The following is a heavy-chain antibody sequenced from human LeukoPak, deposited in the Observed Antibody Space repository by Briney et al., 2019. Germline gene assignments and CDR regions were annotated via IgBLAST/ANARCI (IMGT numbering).Heavy chain of an antibody. CDR2: IWYDGSNK. Sequence: SGGSLRLSCAASGFTFSSYGMHWVRQAPGKGLEWVAFIWYDGSNKYYADSVKSRFTISRDNSKNTLYLQMKSLRAEDTAVYYCAFPGGSGWSFDYWGQGTLVTVSS. J-gene: IGHJ4*02. D-gene: IGHD6-19*01. CDR1: GFTFSSYG. V-gene: IGHV3-30*02. CDR3: AFPGGSGWSFDY.